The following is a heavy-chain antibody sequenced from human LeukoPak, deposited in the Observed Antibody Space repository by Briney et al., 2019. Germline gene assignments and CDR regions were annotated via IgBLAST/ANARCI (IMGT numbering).Heavy chain of an antibody. Sequence: PGGSLRLSCAASGFTFDDYTMHWVRQAPGKGLEWVSLISWDGGSTYYADSVKGRFTISRDNSKNSLYLQMNSLRTEDTALYYCAKDMAVTSWGDYFDYWGQGTLVTVSS. J-gene: IGHJ4*02. CDR1: GFTFDDYT. D-gene: IGHD1-26*01. CDR3: AKDMAVTSWGDYFDY. CDR2: ISWDGGST. V-gene: IGHV3-43*01.